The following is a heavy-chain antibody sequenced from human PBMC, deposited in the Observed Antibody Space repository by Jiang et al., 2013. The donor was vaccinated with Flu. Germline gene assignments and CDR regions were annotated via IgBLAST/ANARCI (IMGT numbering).Heavy chain of an antibody. V-gene: IGHV4-31*02. CDR2: IYYSGST. CDR1: Y. J-gene: IGHJ4*02. CDR3: ARSPLSSSWPFDY. Sequence: YWSWIRQHPGKGLEWIGYIYYSGSTYYNPSLKSRVTISVDTSKNQFSLKLSSVTAADTAVYYCARSPLSSSWPFDYWGQGTLVTVSS. D-gene: IGHD6-13*01.